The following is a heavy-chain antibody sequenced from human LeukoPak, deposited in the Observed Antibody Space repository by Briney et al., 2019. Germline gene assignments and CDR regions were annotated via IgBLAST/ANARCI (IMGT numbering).Heavy chain of an antibody. CDR3: ATANQDYDFWSGLGY. CDR1: GYTFTSYY. V-gene: IGHV1-46*03. Sequence: GASVKVSCKASGYTFTSYYMHWVRQAPGQGREWMGIINPSGGSTSYAQKFQGRVTMTRDTSTSTVYMELSSLRSEDTAVYYCATANQDYDFWSGLGYWGQGTLVTVSS. J-gene: IGHJ4*02. D-gene: IGHD3-3*01. CDR2: INPSGGST.